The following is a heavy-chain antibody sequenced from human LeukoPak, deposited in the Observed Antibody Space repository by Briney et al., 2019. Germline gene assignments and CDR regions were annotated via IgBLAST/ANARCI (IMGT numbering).Heavy chain of an antibody. J-gene: IGHJ4*02. CDR1: GGSISSSSYY. D-gene: IGHD1-26*01. CDR3: ARRVVGATGGGIDY. Sequence: SETLSLTCTVSGGSISSSSYYWGWIRQPPGEGLEWIGSIYYSGSTYYNPSLKSRVTISVDTSKNQFSLKLSSVTAADTAVYYCARRVVGATGGGIDYWGQGTLVTVSS. V-gene: IGHV4-39*01. CDR2: IYYSGST.